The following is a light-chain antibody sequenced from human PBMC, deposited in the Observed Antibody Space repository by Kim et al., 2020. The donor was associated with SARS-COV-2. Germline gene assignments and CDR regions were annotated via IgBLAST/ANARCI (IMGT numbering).Light chain of an antibody. CDR1: QSISTY. CDR3: QHSYSTPGT. CDR2: AAS. Sequence: DIQMTQSPSSLSASVGDRVSITCRASQSISTYLNWYQQKPGKAPKILIYAASSLQSGVPSRFSGSGSGTDFTLTINSLQPEDFATYFCQHSYSTPGTFGQGTKLEI. V-gene: IGKV1-39*01. J-gene: IGKJ1*01.